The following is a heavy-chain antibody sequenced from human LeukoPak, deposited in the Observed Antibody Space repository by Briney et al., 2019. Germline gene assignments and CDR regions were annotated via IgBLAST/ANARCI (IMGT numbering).Heavy chain of an antibody. CDR3: AHTSLKKYSSGWYNYFDY. CDR1: GFSLSTSGVG. D-gene: IGHD6-19*01. Sequence: SAPTLVNPTQTLTLTCTFSGFSLSTSGVGVGWIRQPPGKALEWLGVISWDDDKRYSPSLKSRLTITKDTSKNQVVLTMTNLDPVDTATYYCAHTSLKKYSSGWYNYFDYWGQGTLVTVSS. J-gene: IGHJ4*02. V-gene: IGHV2-5*02. CDR2: ISWDDDK.